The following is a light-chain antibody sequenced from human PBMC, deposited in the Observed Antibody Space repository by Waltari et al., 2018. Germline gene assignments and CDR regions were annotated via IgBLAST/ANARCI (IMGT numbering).Light chain of an antibody. Sequence: QSALSQPASVSGSPGQSITISCTGSSSDVGGDDSVSWYQDHPGQAPKVIIYNVNNRLSGVSDHFSGSKSGNTASLTISGLQAEDEANYYCCSQSSYNGVIFGGGTKLTVL. J-gene: IGLJ2*01. CDR1: SSDVGGDDS. V-gene: IGLV2-14*03. CDR2: NVN. CDR3: CSQSSYNGVI.